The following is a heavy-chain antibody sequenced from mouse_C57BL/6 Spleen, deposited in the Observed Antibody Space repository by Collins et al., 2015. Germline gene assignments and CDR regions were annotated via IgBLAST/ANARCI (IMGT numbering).Heavy chain of an antibody. CDR3: MRYGSSWYFDV. CDR1: GFTFSGFW. CDR2: INSDGSAI. J-gene: IGHJ1*01. V-gene: IGHV11-2*02. Sequence: EVQLLETGGGLVRPGGSRGLSCEGSGFTFSGFWMSWVRQTPGKTLEWIGDINSDGSAINYAPSIKDRFTIFRDNDKSTLYLQMSNVRSEDTATYFCMRYGSSWYFDVWGAGTTVTVSS. D-gene: IGHD1-1*01.